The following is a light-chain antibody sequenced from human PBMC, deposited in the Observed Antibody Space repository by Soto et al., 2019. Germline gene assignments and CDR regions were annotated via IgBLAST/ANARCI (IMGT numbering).Light chain of an antibody. CDR3: QQRSNWPIT. J-gene: IGKJ1*01. CDR2: ASF. V-gene: IGKV1-39*01. CDR1: QSISTY. Sequence: DIQMTQSPSSLSASVGDRVSITCRASQSISTYLHWYRQKPGKAPKLLIYASFNLQSGVPSRFSGSGSGTDFTLTISSLEPEDFALYYCQQRSNWPITFGQGTKVDIK.